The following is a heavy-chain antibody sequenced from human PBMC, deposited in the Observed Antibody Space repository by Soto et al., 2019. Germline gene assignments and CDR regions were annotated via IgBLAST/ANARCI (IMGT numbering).Heavy chain of an antibody. CDR3: VRERSYGNFDY. CDR1: GYTLTNYY. CDR2: INPNSGDT. D-gene: IGHD5-18*01. Sequence: ASVKVSCKASGYTLTNYYMHWVRQAPGQGLEWMGWINPNSGDTNYAQNFQGWVTLTRDTSIITAYMELSRLKSDDTAVYYCVRERSYGNFDYGG. J-gene: IGHJ4*01. V-gene: IGHV1-2*04.